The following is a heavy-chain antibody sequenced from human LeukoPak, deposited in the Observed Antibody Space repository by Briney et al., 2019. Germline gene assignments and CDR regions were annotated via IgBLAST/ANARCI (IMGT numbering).Heavy chain of an antibody. J-gene: IGHJ5*02. D-gene: IGHD1-26*01. CDR3: ARAGSGRSPDWFDP. V-gene: IGHV3-21*06. CDR2: ITTTSSYI. CDR1: GFTFSNYN. Sequence: GGSLRLSCAASGFTFSNYNMNWVRQAPGKGLEWVSSITTTSSYIYYADSVKGRFTISRDNAKNSLYLQMNSLRAEDTAVYYCARAGSGRSPDWFDPWGQGTLVTVSS.